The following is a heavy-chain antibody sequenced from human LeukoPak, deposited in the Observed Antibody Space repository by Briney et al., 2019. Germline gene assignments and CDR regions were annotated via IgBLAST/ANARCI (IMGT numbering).Heavy chain of an antibody. Sequence: SETLSLTCTVSGGSISSSSYYWGWIRRPPGKGLEWIGSIYYSGSTYYNPSLKSRVTISVDTSKNQFSLKLSSVTAADMAVYYCASVDYYDSSGYQGYCFDYWGQGTLVTVSS. CDR1: GGSISSSSYY. V-gene: IGHV4-39*01. CDR3: ASVDYYDSSGYQGYCFDY. J-gene: IGHJ4*02. D-gene: IGHD3-22*01. CDR2: IYYSGST.